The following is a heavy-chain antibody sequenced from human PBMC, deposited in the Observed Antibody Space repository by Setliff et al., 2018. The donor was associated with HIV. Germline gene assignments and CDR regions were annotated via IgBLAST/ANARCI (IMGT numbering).Heavy chain of an antibody. CDR1: GGSFNDYY. D-gene: IGHD6-13*01. Sequence: PSETLSLTCAVSGGSFNDYYWAWLRQAPEKGLEWLGLINHSGGATYNPSLRSRIAVSVNLPNNQVFLELTSVTAADTGLYYCARGARLLAGYSDRWDYYYMGVWGKGTTVTVS. V-gene: IGHV4-34*01. J-gene: IGHJ6*03. CDR2: INHSGGA. CDR3: ARGARLLAGYSDRWDYYYMGV.